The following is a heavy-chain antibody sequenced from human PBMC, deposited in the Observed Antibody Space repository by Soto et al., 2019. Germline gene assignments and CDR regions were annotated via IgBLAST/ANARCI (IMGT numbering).Heavy chain of an antibody. Sequence: SETLSLTCSVSGNSIISHYWSWILQPPWKGLEWIGYIYYSGSTNYNPSLKSRVTFSVDTSKNEFSLKLSSVTAADTAVYYCARGYYDFWSGLYYYYMDVWGKRTTVTVSS. CDR1: GNSIISHY. D-gene: IGHD3-3*01. V-gene: IGHV4-59*11. CDR2: IYYSGST. J-gene: IGHJ6*03. CDR3: ARGYYDFWSGLYYYYMDV.